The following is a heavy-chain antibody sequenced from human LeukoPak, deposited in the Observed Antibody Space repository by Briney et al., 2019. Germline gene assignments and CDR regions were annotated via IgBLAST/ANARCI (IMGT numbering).Heavy chain of an antibody. CDR2: ISGYNGDT. CDR1: GYTFTTYG. CDR3: ARARIPLQFGEGGLGC. V-gene: IGHV1-18*01. D-gene: IGHD3-10*01. Sequence: ASVKVSCKASGYTFTTYGISWVRQAPGQGLEWMAWISGYNGDTYYAQNFQGRVTVTTDTSRSTAYMELRSLRSDDTAVYYCARARIPLQFGEGGLGCWGQGTLVTVSS. J-gene: IGHJ4*02.